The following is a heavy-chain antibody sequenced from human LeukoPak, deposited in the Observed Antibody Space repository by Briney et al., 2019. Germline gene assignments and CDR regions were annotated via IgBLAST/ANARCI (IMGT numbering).Heavy chain of an antibody. CDR3: ARDKKGSWS. D-gene: IGHD6-13*01. V-gene: IGHV4-61*02. Sequence: PSETLSLTCTVSGGSISSSSYYWSWIRQPAGKGLEWIGRIYTSGSTNYNPSLKSRVTMSVDTSKNQFSLKLSSVTAADTAVYYCARDKKGSWSWGQGTLVTVSS. J-gene: IGHJ5*02. CDR1: GGSISSSSYY. CDR2: IYTSGST.